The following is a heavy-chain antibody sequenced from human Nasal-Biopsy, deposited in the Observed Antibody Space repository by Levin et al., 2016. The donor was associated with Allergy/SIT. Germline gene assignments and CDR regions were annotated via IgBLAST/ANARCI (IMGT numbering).Heavy chain of an antibody. V-gene: IGHV3-64D*08. J-gene: IGHJ4*02. D-gene: IGHD6-6*01. CDR3: VRAGAVTVPRPYDS. Sequence: GGSLRLSCSASGFTFNDFSMHWVRQAPGKGLQYVSSISNNGEETSYAGSVKGRFIISRDNSKNTLYVQMNSLRAEDTAVYYCVRAGAVTVPRPYDSWGQGTLVAVSS. CDR2: ISNNGEET. CDR1: GFTFNDFS.